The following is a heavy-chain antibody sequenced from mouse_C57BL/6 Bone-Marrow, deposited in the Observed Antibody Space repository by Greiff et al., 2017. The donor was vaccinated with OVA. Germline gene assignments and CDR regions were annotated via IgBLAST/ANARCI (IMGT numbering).Heavy chain of an antibody. V-gene: IGHV5-9*01. J-gene: IGHJ4*01. CDR1: GFTFSSYT. Sequence: EVQGVESGGGLVKPGGSLKLSCAASGFTFSSYTMSWVRQTPEKRLEWVATISGGGGNTYYPDSVKGRFTISRDNAKNTLYLQMSSLRSEDTALYYCARQNSTVPLYAMDYWGQGTSVTVSS. CDR3: ARQNSTVPLYAMDY. CDR2: ISGGGGNT. D-gene: IGHD1-1*01.